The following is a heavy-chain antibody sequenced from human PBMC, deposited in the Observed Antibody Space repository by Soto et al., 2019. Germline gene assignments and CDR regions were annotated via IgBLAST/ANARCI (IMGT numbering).Heavy chain of an antibody. CDR2: IKGTGSTI. V-gene: IGHV3-48*03. Sequence: EAQLVESGGGLVQPGGSLRLSCAASGFTFSRYEMNWVRQAPGKGLRWVAYIKGTGSTIYYADSVKGRFTISRDNANNSLDLPMNNLRAEDTAVYYCVREQQRSWFNHKQFDSWGQGTLVTVSS. CDR1: GFTFSRYE. J-gene: IGHJ4*02. D-gene: IGHD6-13*01. CDR3: VREQQRSWFNHKQFDS.